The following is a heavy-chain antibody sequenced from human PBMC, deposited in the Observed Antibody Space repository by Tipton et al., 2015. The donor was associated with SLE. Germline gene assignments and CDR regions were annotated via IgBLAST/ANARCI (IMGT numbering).Heavy chain of an antibody. Sequence: VQLVQSGAEVKKSVESLTISCQCSGYDFFGYWIAWVRQKAGKGPEYMGIIFPGNSDTRYSPSFQGQVTISADKSINTAYLQWRRLNASDTAIYYCARYMGESLLKNWFDPWGQGTLVTVSS. J-gene: IGHJ5*02. CDR3: ARYMGESLLKNWFDP. D-gene: IGHD2/OR15-2a*01. CDR2: IFPGNSDT. CDR1: GYDFFGYW. V-gene: IGHV5-51*03.